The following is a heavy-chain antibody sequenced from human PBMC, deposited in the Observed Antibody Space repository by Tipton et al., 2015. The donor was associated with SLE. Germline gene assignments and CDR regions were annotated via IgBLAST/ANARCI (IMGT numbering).Heavy chain of an antibody. V-gene: IGHV3-66*01. CDR1: GFSVRSNY. D-gene: IGHD6-13*01. Sequence: SLRLSCAASGFSVRSNYMNWVRQAPGKGLEWVSVIYSAGSTHFADSVKGRFTISRDNSKNTVYLQMNSLSTEDTAVYYCARDDGYSSSWYNFDYWGQGTLVTVSS. CDR3: ARDDGYSSSWYNFDY. CDR2: IYSAGST. J-gene: IGHJ4*02.